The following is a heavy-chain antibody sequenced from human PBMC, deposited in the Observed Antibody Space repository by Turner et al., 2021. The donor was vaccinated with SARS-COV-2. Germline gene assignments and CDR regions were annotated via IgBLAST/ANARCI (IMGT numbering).Heavy chain of an antibody. CDR3: ARHRPNSSGWYYYGMDV. V-gene: IGHV4-39*01. D-gene: IGHD6-19*01. J-gene: IGHJ6*02. Sequence: QLQLQESGPGLVRPSETLSLTCTVSGDSISRSNYYWGWIRQPPGKGLEWIASISYSGTTYYNPSLRSRVTISVDTSRNQFSLKLSSVTAADTGIYYCARHRPNSSGWYYYGMDVWGQGTTVTVSS. CDR2: ISYSGTT. CDR1: GDSISRSNYY.